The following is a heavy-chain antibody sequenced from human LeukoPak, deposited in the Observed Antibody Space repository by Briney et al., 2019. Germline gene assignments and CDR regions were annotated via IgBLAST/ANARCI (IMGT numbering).Heavy chain of an antibody. CDR3: ARDLVGATTILDY. CDR1: GYTFTSYG. J-gene: IGHJ4*02. V-gene: IGHV1-18*01. Sequence: ASVKVSCKASGYTFTSYGISWVRQAPGQGLEWMGWISAYNGNTNYAQKLQGRVTMTRDTSTSTVYMELSSLRSEDTAVYYCARDLVGATTILDYWGQGTLVTVSS. D-gene: IGHD1-26*01. CDR2: ISAYNGNT.